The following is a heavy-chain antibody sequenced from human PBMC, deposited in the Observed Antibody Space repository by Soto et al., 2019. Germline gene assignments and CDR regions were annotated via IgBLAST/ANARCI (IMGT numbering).Heavy chain of an antibody. CDR2: IKQDGSEK. CDR1: GFTFSSYW. CDR3: ARGGYYDILTGYYGDYYYGMDV. D-gene: IGHD3-9*01. Sequence: GSLRLSCAASGFTFSSYWMSWVRQAPGKGLEWVANIKQDGSEKYYVDSVKGRFTISRGNAKNSLYLQMNSLRAEDTAVYYCARGGYYDILTGYYGDYYYGMDVWGQGTTVTVSS. V-gene: IGHV3-7*04. J-gene: IGHJ6*02.